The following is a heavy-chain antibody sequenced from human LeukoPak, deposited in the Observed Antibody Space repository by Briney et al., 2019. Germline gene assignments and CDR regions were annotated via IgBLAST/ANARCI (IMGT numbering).Heavy chain of an antibody. D-gene: IGHD2-15*01. V-gene: IGHV4-59*01. CDR2: IHYSGST. Sequence: PSETLSLTCTVSGGSISSYYWSWIRQPPGKGLEWIGYIHYSGSTNYNPSTSLKSRVTISVDTPKNQFSLKLSSVTAADTAVYYCARGSCSGGTCAFDIWGQGTMVTVSS. CDR3: ARGSCSGGTCAFDI. J-gene: IGHJ3*02. CDR1: GGSISSYY.